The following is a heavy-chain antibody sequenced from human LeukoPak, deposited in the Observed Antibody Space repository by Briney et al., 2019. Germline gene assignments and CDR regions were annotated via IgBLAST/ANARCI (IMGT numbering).Heavy chain of an antibody. V-gene: IGHV3-30-3*01. CDR3: ARDTSNSGDY. D-gene: IGHD2-8*01. J-gene: IGHJ4*02. Sequence: GRSLRLSCAASGFTFSSYAMHWVRQAPGKGLEWVAVISYDGSNKYYADSVKGRFTISRDNSKNTLYLQMNSLRAEDTAVYYCARDTSNSGDYWGQGTLVTVSS. CDR2: ISYDGSNK. CDR1: GFTFSSYA.